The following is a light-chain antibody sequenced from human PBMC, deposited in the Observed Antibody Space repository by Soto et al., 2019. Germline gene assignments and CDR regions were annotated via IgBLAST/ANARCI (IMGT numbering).Light chain of an antibody. V-gene: IGKV3-15*01. J-gene: IGKJ1*01. CDR2: DTS. CDR1: QTITNN. Sequence: EIVMTQSPATLSVSPGERATLSCRASQTITNNLAWYQQKPGQAPRLLIYDTSTRATGIPARFSGSGSGTEFTLTISSLHSEDFAVYHCQQYKTWPRTFGQGTKVEI. CDR3: QQYKTWPRT.